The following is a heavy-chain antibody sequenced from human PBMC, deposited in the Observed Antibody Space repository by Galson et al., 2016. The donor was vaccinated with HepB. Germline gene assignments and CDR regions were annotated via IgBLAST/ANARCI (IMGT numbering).Heavy chain of an antibody. D-gene: IGHD7-27*01. CDR3: ARDYSYSSNWPGY. J-gene: IGHJ4*02. CDR1: GFALSSYG. CDR2: ISSDGGKQ. Sequence: SLRLSCTVSGFALSSYGMHWARQVPGKGLEWVAVISSDGGKQHHADSVQGRFSISRDTSSVYLQMSRLTPADSGLYYCARDYSYSSNWPGYWGQGTLVIVSS. V-gene: IGHV3-30*03.